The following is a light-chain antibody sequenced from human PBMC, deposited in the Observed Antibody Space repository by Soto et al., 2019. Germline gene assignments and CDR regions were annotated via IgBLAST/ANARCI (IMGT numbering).Light chain of an antibody. CDR3: SARDASLSAVV. CDR1: SSNIGSNH. V-gene: IGLV1-47*01. CDR2: RSD. J-gene: IGLJ2*01. Sequence: QSVLTQPPSTSGTPGQRVTISCSGSSSNIGSNHVYWYQQFPGMAPKLRMYRSDQRPTGVPDRFSGAKSGPSASLAISGVRSDDEADYYCSARDASLSAVVSGRGTKLTVL.